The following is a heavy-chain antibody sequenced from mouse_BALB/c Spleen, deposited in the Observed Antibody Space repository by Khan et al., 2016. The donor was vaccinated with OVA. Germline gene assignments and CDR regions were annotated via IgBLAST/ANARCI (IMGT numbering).Heavy chain of an antibody. CDR1: GFTFSDYG. Sequence: EVELVESGGGLVQPGGSRKLSCAASGFTFSDYGMAWVRQAPGKGPEWVAFISDLADTIYYADTVTGRFTISRENAKNTLYLEMSSLRSEDTAIYCCARGGGTAPFAYWGLGTLVTVSA. CDR2: ISDLADTI. V-gene: IGHV5-15*02. J-gene: IGHJ3*01. D-gene: IGHD1-2*01. CDR3: ARGGGTAPFAY.